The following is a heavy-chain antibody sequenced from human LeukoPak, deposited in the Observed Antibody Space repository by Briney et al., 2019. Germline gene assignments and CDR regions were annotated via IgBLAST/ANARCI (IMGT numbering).Heavy chain of an antibody. CDR1: GGSISSYY. CDR3: ARAKRDYYDSSGYYYD. J-gene: IGHJ4*02. CDR2: IYYSGST. V-gene: IGHV4-59*12. Sequence: PSETLSLTCTVSGGSISSYYWSWIRQPPGKGLEWIGYIYYSGSTNYNPSLKSRVTISVDRSKNQFSLKLSSVTAADTAVYYCARAKRDYYDSSGYYYDWGQGTLVTVSS. D-gene: IGHD3-22*01.